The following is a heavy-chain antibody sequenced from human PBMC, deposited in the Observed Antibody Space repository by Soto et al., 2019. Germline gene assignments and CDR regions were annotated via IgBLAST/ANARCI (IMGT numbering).Heavy chain of an antibody. D-gene: IGHD6-13*01. CDR3: ARSDPTSYSSSWYGGYYYGMDV. Sequence: SGPTLVNPTQTLTLTCTFSGFSLSTSGMCVSWIRQPPGKALEWLALIDWDDDKYYSTSLKTRLTISKDTSKNQVVLTMTNMDPVDTATYYCARSDPTSYSSSWYGGYYYGMDVWGQGTTVTVSS. J-gene: IGHJ6*02. CDR1: GFSLSTSGMC. V-gene: IGHV2-70*01. CDR2: IDWDDDK.